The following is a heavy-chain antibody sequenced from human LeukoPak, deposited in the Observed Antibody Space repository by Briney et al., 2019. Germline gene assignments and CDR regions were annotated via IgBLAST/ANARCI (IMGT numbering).Heavy chain of an antibody. CDR3: ARHLPREYAFDI. D-gene: IGHD3-10*01. V-gene: IGHV4-61*08. Sequence: SETLSLTCNISGGSLSCGDDFWNWIRQPPGKGLEWIGYIYYSGSTNYNPSLKSRVTISVDTSKNQFSLKLSSVTAEDTAVYYCARHLPREYAFDIWGQGTMVTASS. CDR2: IYYSGST. CDR1: GGSLSCGDDF. J-gene: IGHJ3*02.